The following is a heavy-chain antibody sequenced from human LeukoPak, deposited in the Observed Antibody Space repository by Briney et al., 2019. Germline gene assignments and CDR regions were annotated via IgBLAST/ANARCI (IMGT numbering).Heavy chain of an antibody. Sequence: PGKSLRLSCAASGFTFRSHGMHWVRQAPGKGLEWVAVIWYDGSNIYYADSVKGRFTISRDNSKNMLYLQMNSLRAEDTAAYYCVRDRSDSYLDYWGQGTLVTVSS. V-gene: IGHV3-33*01. CDR3: VRDRSDSYLDY. D-gene: IGHD3-10*01. J-gene: IGHJ4*02. CDR2: IWYDGSNI. CDR1: GFTFRSHG.